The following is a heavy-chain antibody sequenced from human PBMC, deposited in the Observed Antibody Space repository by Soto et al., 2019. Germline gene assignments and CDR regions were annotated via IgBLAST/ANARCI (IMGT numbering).Heavy chain of an antibody. Sequence: QVQLQESGPGLVKPSQTLSLTCTVSGGSISSGGYYWSWIRQHPGKGLEWIGYIYYSGSTYYNPSLESRATISVDTSKNQFSLKLSSVTAADTAVYYCAREGGIVGATAADYWGQGTLVTVSS. J-gene: IGHJ4*02. CDR3: AREGGIVGATAADY. CDR1: GGSISSGGYY. D-gene: IGHD1-26*01. V-gene: IGHV4-31*03. CDR2: IYYSGST.